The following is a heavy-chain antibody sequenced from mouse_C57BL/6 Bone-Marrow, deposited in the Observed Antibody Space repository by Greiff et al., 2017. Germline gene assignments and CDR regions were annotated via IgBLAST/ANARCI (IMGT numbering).Heavy chain of an antibody. D-gene: IGHD2-3*01. CDR1: GFTFSSYG. J-gene: IGHJ1*03. Sequence: EVQLVESGGDLVKPGGSLKLSCAASGFTFSSYGMSWVRQTPDKRLGWVATISSGGSYTYYPDSVKGRFTISRDNAKNTLYLQMSSLKSEDTAMYYCARRGWLLRYWYFDVWGTGTTVTVSS. V-gene: IGHV5-6*01. CDR2: ISSGGSYT. CDR3: ARRGWLLRYWYFDV.